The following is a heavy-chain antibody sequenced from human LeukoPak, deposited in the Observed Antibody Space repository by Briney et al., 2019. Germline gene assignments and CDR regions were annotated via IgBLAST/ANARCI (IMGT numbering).Heavy chain of an antibody. D-gene: IGHD1-1*01. V-gene: IGHV3-7*01. CDR1: GFTVSSNY. CDR2: IKQDGSEK. Sequence: GGSLRLSCAASGFTVSSNYMSWVRQAPGKGLEWVANIKQDGSEKYYVDSVKGRFTISRDNAKNSLYLQMNSLRAEDTAVYYCARGGTTSKNYWGQGTLVTVSS. CDR3: ARGGTTSKNY. J-gene: IGHJ4*02.